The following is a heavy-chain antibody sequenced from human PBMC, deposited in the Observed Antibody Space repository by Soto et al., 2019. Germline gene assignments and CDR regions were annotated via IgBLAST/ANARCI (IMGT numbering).Heavy chain of an antibody. J-gene: IGHJ6*02. Sequence: SQTLSLTCAISGDSVSSNSAAWNWIRQSPSRGLEWLGRTYYRSKWYNDYAVSVKSRITINPDTSKNQFSLQLNSVTPGDTAVYYCARGGRSETSHAMDVWGQGTTVPVSS. CDR3: ARGGRSETSHAMDV. D-gene: IGHD2-2*01. CDR1: GDSVSSNSAA. V-gene: IGHV6-1*01. CDR2: TYYRSKWYN.